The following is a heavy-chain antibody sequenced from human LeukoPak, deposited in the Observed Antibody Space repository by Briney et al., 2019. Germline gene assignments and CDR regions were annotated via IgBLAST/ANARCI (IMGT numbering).Heavy chain of an antibody. J-gene: IGHJ5*02. D-gene: IGHD6-13*01. CDR1: GYTFTGYY. CDR3: ARARGAAAVVDP. V-gene: IGHV1-2*02. CDR2: INPSSGGT. Sequence: ASVKVSCKASGYTFTGYYMHWVRQAPGQGLEWMGWINPSSGGTNYAQKFQGRVTMTRDTSISTAYMELSRLRSDDTAVYYCARARGAAAVVDPWGQGTLVTVSS.